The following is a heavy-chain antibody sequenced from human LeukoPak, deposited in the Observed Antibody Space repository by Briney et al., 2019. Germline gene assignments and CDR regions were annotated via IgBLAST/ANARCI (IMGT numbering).Heavy chain of an antibody. D-gene: IGHD3-10*01. J-gene: IGHJ4*02. Sequence: SETLSLTCTVSGGSISSSSYYWGWIRQPPGKGLEWIGSIYYSGSTYYIPSLKSRVTISVDTSKNQFSLKLSSVTAADTAVYYCATRKTFGDRAFDYWGQGTLVTVSS. V-gene: IGHV4-39*01. CDR2: IYYSGST. CDR1: GGSISSSSYY. CDR3: ATRKTFGDRAFDY.